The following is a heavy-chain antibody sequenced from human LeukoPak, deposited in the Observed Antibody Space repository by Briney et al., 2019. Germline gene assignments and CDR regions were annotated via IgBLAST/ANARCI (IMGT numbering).Heavy chain of an antibody. V-gene: IGHV1-3*01. CDR2: INAADGNT. Sequence: ASVKVSCKASGYSFSNHTMHWVRQAPGQRLEWMGWINAADGNTKYSQNFQGRVTISRDSSASTAYMELTSLTSEDTAVYYCARFYYDILTGHRYFDYWGQGTLVTVSS. J-gene: IGHJ4*02. D-gene: IGHD3-9*01. CDR3: ARFYYDILTGHRYFDY. CDR1: GYSFSNHT.